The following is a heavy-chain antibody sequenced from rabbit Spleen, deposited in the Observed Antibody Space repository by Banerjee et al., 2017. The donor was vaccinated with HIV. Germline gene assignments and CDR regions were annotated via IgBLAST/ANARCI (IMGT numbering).Heavy chain of an antibody. D-gene: IGHD1-1*01. CDR3: ARPWTSGVWMYYFNL. V-gene: IGHV1S45*01. CDR2: IYAGSGGST. CDR1: GFSFSSSYY. Sequence: QEQLEESGGGLVKPEGSLTLTCKASGFSFSSSYYMCWVRQAPGKGLEWIVCIYAGSGGSTYYASWAKGRFTISKTSSTTVTLQMTSLTAADTATYFCARPWTSGVWMYYFNLWGQGTLVTVS. J-gene: IGHJ4*01.